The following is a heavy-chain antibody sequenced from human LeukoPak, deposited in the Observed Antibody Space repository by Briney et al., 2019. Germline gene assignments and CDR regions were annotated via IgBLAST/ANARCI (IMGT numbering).Heavy chain of an antibody. Sequence: GGSLRLSCAASGFTFSSYAMHWVRQAPGKGLEYVSAISSNGGSTYYANSEKGRFTISRDNSKNTLYLQMGSLRAEDMAVYYCARDTYCSSTSCYAAFHYWGQGTLVTVSS. J-gene: IGHJ4*02. V-gene: IGHV3-64*01. CDR1: GFTFSSYA. CDR3: ARDTYCSSTSCYAAFHY. D-gene: IGHD2-2*01. CDR2: ISSNGGST.